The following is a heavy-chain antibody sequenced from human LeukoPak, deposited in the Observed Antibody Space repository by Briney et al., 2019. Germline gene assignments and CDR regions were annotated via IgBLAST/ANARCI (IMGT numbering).Heavy chain of an antibody. CDR3: ARVGDYGDFTFDY. J-gene: IGHJ4*02. CDR2: IKQDGSEM. CDR1: GFTLTTYW. Sequence: GGSLRLSCAASGFTLTTYWMTWVRQAPGKGLEWVANIKQDGSEMYYVDSVKGRFTISRDNAKNSLYLQMNSLRAEDTAVYYCARVGDYGDFTFDYWGQGTLVTVSS. V-gene: IGHV3-7*01. D-gene: IGHD4-17*01.